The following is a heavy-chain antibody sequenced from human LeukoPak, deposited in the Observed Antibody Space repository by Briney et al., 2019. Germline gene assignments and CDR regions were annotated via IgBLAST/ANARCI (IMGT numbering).Heavy chain of an antibody. CDR3: ARDGYCSGGSCPDY. J-gene: IGHJ4*02. V-gene: IGHV4-30-2*01. CDR2: IYHSGST. CDR1: GGSISSGGYY. Sequence: SQTLSLTCTVSGGSISSGGYYWSWIRQPPGKGLEWIGYIYHSGSTYYNPSLKSRVTISVDRSKNQFSLKLSSVTAADTAVYYCARDGYCSGGSCPDYWGQGTLVTVSS. D-gene: IGHD2-15*01.